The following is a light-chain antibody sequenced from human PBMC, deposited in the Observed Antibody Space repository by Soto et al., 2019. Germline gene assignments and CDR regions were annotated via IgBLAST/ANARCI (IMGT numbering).Light chain of an antibody. CDR1: QNIRTY. CDR3: QQSYINLT. V-gene: IGKV1-39*01. J-gene: IGKJ4*01. Sequence: DIQVTQSPSSLSASVGDRITITCRASQNIRTYLSWYQQKPGKAPRLLMYGTSNLQSGVPSRFSGSGSGTDFTLTITSLQHEDFATYYCQQSYINLTFGGGTNVEIK. CDR2: GTS.